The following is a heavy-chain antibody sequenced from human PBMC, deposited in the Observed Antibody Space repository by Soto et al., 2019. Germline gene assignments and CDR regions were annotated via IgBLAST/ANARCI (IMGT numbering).Heavy chain of an antibody. J-gene: IGHJ4*02. CDR2: IHYSGST. Sequence: QVQLQESGPGLVKPSQTLSLTCTVSGGSISSGGYYWSWIRQHPGKGLEWIGYIHYSGSTYYNPSPKRRVTISVDTSKNQFSLKLSSVTAADTAVYYCARWVGATSFDYWGQGTLVTVSS. CDR3: ARWVGATSFDY. V-gene: IGHV4-31*03. CDR1: GGSISSGGYY. D-gene: IGHD1-26*01.